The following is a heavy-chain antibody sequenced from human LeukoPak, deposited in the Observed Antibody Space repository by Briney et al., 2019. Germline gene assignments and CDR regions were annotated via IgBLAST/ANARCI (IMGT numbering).Heavy chain of an antibody. CDR3: AKVYSSLPNFDY. Sequence: PGGSLRLSCAASGFTFSSYAMSWVRQAPGKGLEWLSGISGSGGSTDYADSVKGRFTTSRDNSQNTLYLQMNSLRAEDTAVYYCAKVYSSLPNFDYWGQGTLVTVSS. D-gene: IGHD6-19*01. J-gene: IGHJ4*02. CDR1: GFTFSSYA. V-gene: IGHV3-23*01. CDR2: ISGSGGST.